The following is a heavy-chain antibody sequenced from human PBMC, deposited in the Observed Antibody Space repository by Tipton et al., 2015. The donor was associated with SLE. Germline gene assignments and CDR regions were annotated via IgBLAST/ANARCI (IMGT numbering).Heavy chain of an antibody. V-gene: IGHV4-59*06. CDR3: ARFDYSNWDDY. Sequence: TLSLTCTVSGGSISSYYWSWIRQPPGKGLEWIGYIYHSGSTYYNPSLQSRLTMSVDTSRNQFSLKLTSVTAADTAVYFCARFDYSNWDDYWGQGTLVTVPS. CDR2: IYHSGST. J-gene: IGHJ4*02. CDR1: GGSISSYY. D-gene: IGHD4-11*01.